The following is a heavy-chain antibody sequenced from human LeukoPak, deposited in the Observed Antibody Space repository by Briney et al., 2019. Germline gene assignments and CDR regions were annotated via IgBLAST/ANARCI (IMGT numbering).Heavy chain of an antibody. CDR3: ARVVRGVVTSNGFDP. J-gene: IGHJ5*02. V-gene: IGHV4-59*01. Sequence: PSETLSLTCTVSGDSLNTYYWTWIRQTPGKELEWIGFVASGGTSNYNPSLKSRVSISIDTSKNQFSLALTPVTPADTAVYYCARVVRGVVTSNGFDPWGQGTLVSDPS. CDR1: GDSLNTYY. D-gene: IGHD2-21*02. CDR2: VASGGTS.